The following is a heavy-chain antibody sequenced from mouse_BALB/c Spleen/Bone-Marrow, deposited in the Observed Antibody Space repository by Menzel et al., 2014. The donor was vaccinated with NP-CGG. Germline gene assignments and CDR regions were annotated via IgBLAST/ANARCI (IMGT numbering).Heavy chain of an antibody. CDR1: GYTFTNYW. V-gene: IGHV1-7*01. CDR2: IDPNTYYT. D-gene: IGHD4-1*01. Sequence: QVQLKQSRAELAKPGASVKMSCKASGYTFTNYWVHWVKQRPGQGLEWIGYIDPNTYYTRYNQKFKDKATLTADKPSSTAYLQLSSLTSEDSAVYYCARYWDAYWGQGTLVTASA. J-gene: IGHJ3*01. CDR3: ARYWDAY.